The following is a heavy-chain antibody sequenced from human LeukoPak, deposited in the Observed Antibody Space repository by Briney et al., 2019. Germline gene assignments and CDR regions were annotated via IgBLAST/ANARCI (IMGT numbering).Heavy chain of an antibody. CDR2: ISHDDSVQ. J-gene: IGHJ4*02. CDR1: GFTFSNYA. V-gene: IGHV3-30*04. CDR3: ARDGQLDY. Sequence: PGRSLRLSCAASGFTFSNYALHWVRQVPGKGLEWVAVISHDDSVQYYPDSVKGRFTISRDHSKNTLYLQMNSLRSDDTAVYYCARDGQLDYWGQGTLVTVFS.